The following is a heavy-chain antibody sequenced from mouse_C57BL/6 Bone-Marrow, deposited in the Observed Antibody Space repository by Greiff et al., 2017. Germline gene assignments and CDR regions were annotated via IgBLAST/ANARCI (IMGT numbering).Heavy chain of an antibody. D-gene: IGHD2-3*01. CDR1: GYTFTSYG. J-gene: IGHJ2*01. Sequence: VQLQQSGAELARPGASVKLSCKASGYTFTSYGISWVKQRTGQGLEWIGEIYPRSGTTYSNEKFKGKATLTADKASSTAYMELRRLTSEDSAVYFCARSGGWLLRDFDYWGQGTTLTVSS. V-gene: IGHV1-81*01. CDR3: ARSGGWLLRDFDY. CDR2: IYPRSGTT.